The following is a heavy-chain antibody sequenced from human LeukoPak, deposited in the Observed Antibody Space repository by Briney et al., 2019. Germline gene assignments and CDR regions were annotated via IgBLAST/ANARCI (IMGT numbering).Heavy chain of an antibody. D-gene: IGHD3-10*01. V-gene: IGHV5-10-1*01. CDR2: IDPSDSYT. CDR1: GYSFTSYR. CDR3: ARVPVVLWFGELSYAFDI. J-gene: IGHJ3*02. Sequence: GESLKISCKGSGYSFTSYRISWVRQMPGKGLEWMGRIDPSDSYTNYSPSFQGHVTISADKSISTAYLQWSSLKASDTAMYYCARVPVVLWFGELSYAFDIWGQGTMVTVSS.